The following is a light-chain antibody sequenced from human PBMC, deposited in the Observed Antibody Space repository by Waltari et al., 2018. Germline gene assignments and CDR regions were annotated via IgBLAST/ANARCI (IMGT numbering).Light chain of an antibody. V-gene: IGKV1-12*01. CDR2: VAS. CDR1: QDIRTS. J-gene: IGKJ5*01. Sequence: DIQMTQSPSSVSASIGDRVTITCRASQDIRTSLAWYQQKPGKAPKRLIFVASSLQSGVPPRFSGSGSGTDFTLTINSLQPEDFASYYCQQANSFPLTFGQGTRLEIK. CDR3: QQANSFPLT.